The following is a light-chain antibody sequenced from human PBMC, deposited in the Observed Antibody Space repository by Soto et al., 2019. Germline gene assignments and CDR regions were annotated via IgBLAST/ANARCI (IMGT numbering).Light chain of an antibody. V-gene: IGKV3-20*01. Sequence: VVLTKSKGTLSLSPGERATLSCRASQSVSNNYFAWYQQTPGPAPRLLIYGASNRATGIPDSFSGSGSGTDFTLTISRLAPEDFAVYYCQQYGSSGTFGQGTKVDIK. CDR1: QSVSNNY. J-gene: IGKJ1*01. CDR3: QQYGSSGT. CDR2: GAS.